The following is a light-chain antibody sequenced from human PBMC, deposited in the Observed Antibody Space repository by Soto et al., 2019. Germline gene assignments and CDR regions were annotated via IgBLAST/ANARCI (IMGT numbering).Light chain of an antibody. CDR3: SSYAGNNNLV. CDR2: EVI. J-gene: IGLJ2*01. V-gene: IGLV2-8*01. Sequence: QSVLTQPPSASGSPGQSVTISCTGTSSDVGYYNYVSWYQQFPGKAPKLMIYEVIKRPSGVPDRFSGSKSGNTASLTVSGLQAEDEADYYCSSYAGNNNLVFGGGTKVTVL. CDR1: SSDVGYYNY.